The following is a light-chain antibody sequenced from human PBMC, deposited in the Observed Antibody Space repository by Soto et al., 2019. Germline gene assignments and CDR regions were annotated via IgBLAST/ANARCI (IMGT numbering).Light chain of an antibody. CDR2: DVS. Sequence: QSALTQPASVPGSPGQSITISGTGTSSDVGSYNYVSWYQQHPGKATKLMIYDVSNRPSGVSNRFSGSKSGNTASLTNSGLQAEDEAEYYCSSYTSSSTVVFGGGTKLTVL. V-gene: IGLV2-14*01. CDR1: SSDVGSYNY. J-gene: IGLJ2*01. CDR3: SSYTSSSTVV.